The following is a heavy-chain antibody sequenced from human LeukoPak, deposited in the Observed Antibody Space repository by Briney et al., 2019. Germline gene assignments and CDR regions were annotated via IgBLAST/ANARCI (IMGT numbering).Heavy chain of an antibody. CDR3: VRDRGTYRPIDY. D-gene: IGHD1-26*01. CDR2: ISYTGTYI. Sequence: GGSLRLSCAASGFTFSSYAMSWVRQAPWKGLEWVSSISYTGTYIYYADSVKGRFTISRDNAQNSLYLQMNSLRAEDTAIYYCVRDRGTYRPIDYWGQGTLVTVSS. J-gene: IGHJ4*02. CDR1: GFTFSSYA. V-gene: IGHV3-21*04.